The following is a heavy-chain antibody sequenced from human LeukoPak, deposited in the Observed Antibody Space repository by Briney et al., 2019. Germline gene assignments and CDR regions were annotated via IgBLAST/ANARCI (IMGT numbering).Heavy chain of an antibody. CDR2: IYYSGST. CDR3: ARVEGNWFDP. Sequence: SETLSLTCTVSGVSVSSGSYDWGWLRQPPGKGLEWIGYIYYSGSTNYNPSLKSRVTISVDTSKNQFSLKLSSVTAADTAVYFCARVEGNWFDPWGQGTLVTVSS. J-gene: IGHJ5*02. V-gene: IGHV4-61*01. CDR1: GVSVSSGSYD.